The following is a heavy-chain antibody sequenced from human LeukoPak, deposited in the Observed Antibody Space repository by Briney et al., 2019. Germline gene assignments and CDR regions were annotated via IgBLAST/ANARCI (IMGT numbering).Heavy chain of an antibody. V-gene: IGHV3-64D*06. CDR3: ARDVFQPPT. J-gene: IGHJ3*01. Sequence: GGSLRLSCSASGFTFSSYPMHWVRQAPGKGLQYVSVISDNELSTSYADSVKGRFTISRDNSKSTVYLQMSSLRAEDTAVYYCARDVFQPPTWGQGTMVTVSS. D-gene: IGHD2-21*01. CDR2: ISDNELST. CDR1: GFTFSSYP.